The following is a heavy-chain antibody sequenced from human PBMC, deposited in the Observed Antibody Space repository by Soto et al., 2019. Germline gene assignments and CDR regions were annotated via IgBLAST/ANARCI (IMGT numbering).Heavy chain of an antibody. CDR3: VRDSHGDY. Sequence: EVQLVESGGGLVQPGGSLRLSCAASGFTFSNYWMHWVRQAPGKGLAWVARIDHDGSTDYAGSVRGRFTVSRDNAENMLYLQMNRLRHDDTALYYCVRDSHGDYWGQRTLVTV. J-gene: IGHJ4*02. CDR1: GFTFSNYW. V-gene: IGHV3-74*01. CDR2: IDHDGST.